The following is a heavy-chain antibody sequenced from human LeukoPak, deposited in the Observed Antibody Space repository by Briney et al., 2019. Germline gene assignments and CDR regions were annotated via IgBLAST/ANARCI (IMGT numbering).Heavy chain of an antibody. CDR2: ISSSSSTI. CDR1: GFTFSSYS. V-gene: IGHV3-48*01. CDR3: ARGVGQLDY. D-gene: IGHD6-6*01. J-gene: IGHJ4*02. Sequence: GGSLRLSCAASGFTFSSYSMNWVRQAPGKGLEWVSYISSSSSTIFYADSVKGRFTISRDNAKDSLYLQMNSLRAEDTAVYYCARGVGQLDYWGQGTLVTVSS.